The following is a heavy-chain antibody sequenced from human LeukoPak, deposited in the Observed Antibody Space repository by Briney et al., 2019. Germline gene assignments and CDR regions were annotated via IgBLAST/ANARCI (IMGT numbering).Heavy chain of an antibody. CDR3: ARGPTVLRYFVWLPQQ. V-gene: IGHV4-34*01. CDR2: INHSGST. D-gene: IGHD3-9*01. J-gene: IGHJ4*02. Sequence: SETLSLTCAVSGGSFSGYYWSWIRQPPGKGLEWIGEINHSGSTNYNPSLKSRVTISVDTSKNQFSLKLSSVTAADTAVYYCARGPTVLRYFVWLPQQWGQGTLVTVSS. CDR1: GGSFSGYY.